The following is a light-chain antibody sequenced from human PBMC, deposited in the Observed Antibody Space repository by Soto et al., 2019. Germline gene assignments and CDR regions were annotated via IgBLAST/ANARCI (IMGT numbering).Light chain of an antibody. V-gene: IGLV2-14*01. Sequence: QSVPTQPASVSGSPGQSITISCTGTSSDVGGYDYVSWYQIHPGKAPKLMVFEVSNRPSGVSYRFSGSKSGNTASLTISGLQAEDEADYFCSSYSISTAYLFGTGTKVTVL. J-gene: IGLJ1*01. CDR1: SSDVGGYDY. CDR3: SSYSISTAYL. CDR2: EVS.